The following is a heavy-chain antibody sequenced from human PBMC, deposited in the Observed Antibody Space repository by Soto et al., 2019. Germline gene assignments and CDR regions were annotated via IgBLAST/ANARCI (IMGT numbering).Heavy chain of an antibody. CDR2: ISSSSSYI. Sequence: WGSLRLSCAASGFTFSTYSMNWVRQAPGXXXXWVSSISSSSSYIYYADSVKGRFTXSXDXAKNSLYLQMNSLRAEDTAVYYCARYDSSGYYWPYYYYGMDVWGQGTTVPVSS. CDR1: GFTFSTYS. D-gene: IGHD3-22*01. CDR3: ARYDSSGYYWPYYYYGMDV. J-gene: IGHJ6*02. V-gene: IGHV3-21*01.